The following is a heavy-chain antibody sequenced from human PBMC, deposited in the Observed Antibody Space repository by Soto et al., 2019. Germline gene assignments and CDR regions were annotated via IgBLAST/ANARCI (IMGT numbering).Heavy chain of an antibody. Sequence: GGSLRLSCAASGFTFSSYGMHWVRQAPVKGLEWVAVISYDGSNKYYADSVKGRFTISRDNSENTLYLQMNSLRAEDTAVYYCAKDPTPVYDILTGATYYFDYWGQGTLFTVSS. CDR1: GFTFSSYG. D-gene: IGHD3-9*01. J-gene: IGHJ4*02. V-gene: IGHV3-30*18. CDR2: ISYDGSNK. CDR3: AKDPTPVYDILTGATYYFDY.